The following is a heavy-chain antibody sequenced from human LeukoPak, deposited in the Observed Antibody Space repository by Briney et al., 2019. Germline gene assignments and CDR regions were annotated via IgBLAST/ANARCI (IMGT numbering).Heavy chain of an antibody. V-gene: IGHV1-69*01. J-gene: IGHJ4*02. CDR1: GGTFSNYA. D-gene: IGHD3-3*01. Sequence: SVRVSCKASGGTFSNYAISWVRQAPGQGLEWMGGIITNFGTTNYAQKYQGRVTITADESTSTVYMELSSLRSEDTAVYYCARPRTYYDFWRGYPPFDYWGQGTLVTVSS. CDR3: ARPRTYYDFWRGYPPFDY. CDR2: IITNFGTT.